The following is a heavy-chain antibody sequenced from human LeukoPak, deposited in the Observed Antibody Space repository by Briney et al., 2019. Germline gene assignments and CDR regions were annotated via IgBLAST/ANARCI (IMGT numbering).Heavy chain of an antibody. CDR1: GYTFTTYA. D-gene: IGHD3-9*01. CDR2: INAGNGNT. CDR3: ARAFRYFDWLDVQINWFDP. V-gene: IGHV1-3*01. Sequence: ASVKVSCKASGYTFTTYAMHWVRQAPGQRLEWMGWINAGNGNTKYSQKFQARVTITRDTSASTAYMDLSSLRSEDTAVYYCARAFRYFDWLDVQINWFDPWGQGTLVTVSS. J-gene: IGHJ5*02.